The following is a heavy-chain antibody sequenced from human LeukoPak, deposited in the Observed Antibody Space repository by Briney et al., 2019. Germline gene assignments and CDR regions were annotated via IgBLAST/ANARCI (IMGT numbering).Heavy chain of an antibody. CDR3: AKRVSTYYYGSGRYYFDY. Sequence: GGSLRLSCAASGFTFSSYAMSWVRQAPGKGLEWVSAISGSGGSTYYADSVKGRFTISRDNSKNTLYLQMNSLRAEDTAVYYCAKRVSTYYYGSGRYYFDYWGQGTLVTVSS. D-gene: IGHD3-10*01. CDR1: GFTFSSYA. V-gene: IGHV3-23*01. CDR2: ISGSGGST. J-gene: IGHJ4*02.